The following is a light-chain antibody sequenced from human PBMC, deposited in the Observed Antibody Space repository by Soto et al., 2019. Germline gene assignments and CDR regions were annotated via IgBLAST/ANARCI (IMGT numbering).Light chain of an antibody. CDR2: EAS. CDR3: QQHINWPLT. Sequence: EIVLTQSPGTLSLSPGDRATLSCRASQSISSNFLAWYQHKPGQSPRLLIYEASNRATGIPARFSGSGSGADFTLTISSLEPEDFALYYCQQHINWPLTFGGGTKVDIK. CDR1: QSISSN. J-gene: IGKJ4*01. V-gene: IGKV3-11*01.